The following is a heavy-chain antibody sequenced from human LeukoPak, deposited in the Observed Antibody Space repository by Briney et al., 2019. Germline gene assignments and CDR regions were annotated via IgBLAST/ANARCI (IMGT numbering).Heavy chain of an antibody. CDR3: ARDSGGIVGAFFDY. Sequence: GGSLRLSCAASGFTFSSYAMHWVRQAPGKGLEWVAVISYDGSNKYYADSVKGRFTISRDNSKNTLYLQMNSLRAEDTAVYYCARDSGGIVGAFFDYWGQGTLVTVSS. CDR1: GFTFSSYA. D-gene: IGHD1-26*01. CDR2: ISYDGSNK. V-gene: IGHV3-30-3*01. J-gene: IGHJ4*02.